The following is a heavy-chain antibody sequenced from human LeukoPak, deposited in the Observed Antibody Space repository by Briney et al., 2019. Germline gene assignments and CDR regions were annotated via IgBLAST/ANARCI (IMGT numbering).Heavy chain of an antibody. J-gene: IGHJ4*02. CDR2: IIPILGIA. Sequence: SVKVSCKASGYTFTSYGISWVRQAPGQGLEWMGRIIPILGIANYAQKFQGRVTITADKSTSTAYMELSSLRSEDTAVYYCARHGYDSSGYIDYWGQGTLVTVSS. CDR1: GYTFTSYG. V-gene: IGHV1-69*04. CDR3: ARHGYDSSGYIDY. D-gene: IGHD3-22*01.